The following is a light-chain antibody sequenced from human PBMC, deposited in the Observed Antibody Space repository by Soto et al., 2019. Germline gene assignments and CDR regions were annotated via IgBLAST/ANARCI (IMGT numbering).Light chain of an antibody. V-gene: IGKV3-20*01. CDR1: QSVASSY. J-gene: IGKJ1*01. CDR2: SAS. Sequence: VLTQSPGTLSLSPGERVTLSCRASQSVASSYLAWYQQKPGRAPRPLFYSASSRATGIPDRFSGSESVTDFALTISRLEPADLAVYYCHHFGSLPETFGQGTNVE. CDR3: HHFGSLPET.